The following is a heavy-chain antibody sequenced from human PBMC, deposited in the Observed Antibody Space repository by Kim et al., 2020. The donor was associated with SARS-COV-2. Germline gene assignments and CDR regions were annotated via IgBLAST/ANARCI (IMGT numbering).Heavy chain of an antibody. Sequence: ADSVKGRFTISRDNAKNSLYPQMNSRRAEDTAVYYCATVPPSKLALFFDYWGQGTLVTVSS. CDR3: ATVPPSKLALFFDY. D-gene: IGHD6-13*01. V-gene: IGHV3-11*06. J-gene: IGHJ4*02.